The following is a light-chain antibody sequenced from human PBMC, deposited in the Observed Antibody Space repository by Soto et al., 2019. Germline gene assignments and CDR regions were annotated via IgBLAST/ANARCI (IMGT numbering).Light chain of an antibody. CDR1: QGISSY. CDR2: GAS. Sequence: DIQLTQSPSFLSASVGDRVTITCRASQGISSYLAWYQQKAGKAPKLLIYGASTLQSGVPSRFSGSGSGTEFTLTISSLQPEDFATYYCQQLISYPLTFGGGTTGDIK. V-gene: IGKV1-9*01. J-gene: IGKJ4*01. CDR3: QQLISYPLT.